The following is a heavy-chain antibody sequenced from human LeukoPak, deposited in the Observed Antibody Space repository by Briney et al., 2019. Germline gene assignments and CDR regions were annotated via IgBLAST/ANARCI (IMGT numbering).Heavy chain of an antibody. CDR3: ARYYCGSTDCPGIDY. Sequence: PSQTLSLTCTVSGGSISSGSYYWSWIRQPAGKGLEWIGRIYTSGSTNYNPSLKSRVTISVDTSKNQFSLKLSSVTAADTAVYYCARYYCGSTDCPGIDYWGQGTLVTVSS. CDR2: IYTSGST. D-gene: IGHD2-2*01. V-gene: IGHV4-61*02. CDR1: GGSISSGSYY. J-gene: IGHJ4*02.